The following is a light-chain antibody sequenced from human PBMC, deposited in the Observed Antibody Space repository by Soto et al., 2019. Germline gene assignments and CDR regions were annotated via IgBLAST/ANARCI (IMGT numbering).Light chain of an antibody. V-gene: IGLV1-40*01. CDR1: SSNIGAGYD. Sequence: QAVVTQPPSVSGAPGQRVTISCTGSSSNIGAGYDVHWYQQLPGTAPKLLIYGNSNRPSGVPDRFSGSKSGTSASLAITGLLVVDGAASYCQVYVSRGSVVVGGGT. CDR2: GNS. J-gene: IGLJ2*01. CDR3: QVYVSRGSVV.